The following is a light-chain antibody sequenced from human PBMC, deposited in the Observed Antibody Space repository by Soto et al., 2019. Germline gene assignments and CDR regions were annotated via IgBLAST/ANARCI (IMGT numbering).Light chain of an antibody. Sequence: EIVMTQSPATLSVSPGERATLSCRASQSISSELAWYQQKPGQPPRLLIYSASTRATGVPARFTGSGSGSEFTLTISGLQSEEFAVYYFPPGNNWPLTFGQGTRLEI. CDR2: SAS. CDR3: PPGNNWPLT. V-gene: IGKV3-15*01. J-gene: IGKJ2*01. CDR1: QSISSE.